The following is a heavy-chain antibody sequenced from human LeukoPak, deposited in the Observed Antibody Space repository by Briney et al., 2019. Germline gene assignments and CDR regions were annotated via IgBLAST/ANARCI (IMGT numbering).Heavy chain of an antibody. D-gene: IGHD2-2*01. CDR2: ISSSSSYI. Sequence: PGGSLRLSCAASGFTFSSYSMNWVRQAPGKGLEWVSSISSSSSYIYYADSVKGRFTISRDNAKNSLYLQMNSLRAEDTAVYYCARGRSSTPPYYMEVWGKGATVTVSS. J-gene: IGHJ6*03. CDR1: GFTFSSYS. V-gene: IGHV3-21*01. CDR3: ARGRSSTPPYYMEV.